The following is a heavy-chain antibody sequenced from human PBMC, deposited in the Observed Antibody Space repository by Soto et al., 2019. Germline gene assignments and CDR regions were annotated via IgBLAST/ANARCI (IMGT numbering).Heavy chain of an antibody. V-gene: IGHV3-21*01. CDR2: ISSSSSYI. CDR3: ARVFFGYGSGSSRNWFDP. Sequence: ESGGGLVKPGGSLRLSCAASGFTFSSYSMNWVRQAPGKGLEWVSSISSSSSYIYYADSVKGRFTISRDNAKNSLYLQMNSLRAEDTAVYYCARVFFGYGSGSSRNWFDPWGQGTLVTVSS. J-gene: IGHJ5*02. D-gene: IGHD3-10*01. CDR1: GFTFSSYS.